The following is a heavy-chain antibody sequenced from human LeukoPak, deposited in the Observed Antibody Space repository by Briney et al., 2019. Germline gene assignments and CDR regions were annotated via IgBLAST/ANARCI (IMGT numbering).Heavy chain of an antibody. CDR2: INHSGST. CDR3: ASCEQDV. CDR1: GGSFSGYY. D-gene: IGHD1/OR15-1a*01. J-gene: IGHJ6*04. V-gene: IGHV4-34*01. Sequence: PSETLSLTCAVYGGSFSGYYWSWIRQPPGMGLEWIGEINHSGSTNYNPSLKSRVTISVDTSKNQFSLKLSSVTAADTAVYYCASCEQDVWGKGTTVTVSS.